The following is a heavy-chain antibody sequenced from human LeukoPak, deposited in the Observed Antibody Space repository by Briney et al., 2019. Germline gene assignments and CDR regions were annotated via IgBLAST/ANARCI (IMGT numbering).Heavy chain of an antibody. Sequence: ASVKISCKASGYTFTDYYMHWVRQAPGQGLEWMGWIHSTSGGTNYAQNFQGRVTMTRDTSITTAYMELTSLTSDDTAVYYCAGPSGILRNTYAHWGQGTLVTVSS. CDR3: AGPSGILRNTYAH. CDR1: GYTFTDYY. V-gene: IGHV1-2*02. J-gene: IGHJ4*02. D-gene: IGHD3-10*01. CDR2: IHSTSGGT.